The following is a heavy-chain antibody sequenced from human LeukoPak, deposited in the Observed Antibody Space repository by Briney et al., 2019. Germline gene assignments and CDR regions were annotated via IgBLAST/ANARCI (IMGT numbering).Heavy chain of an antibody. Sequence: ASETLSLTCTVSGGSISSYYWSWIRQPAGKGLEWIGRIYTSGSTNYNPSLKSRVTMSVDTSKNQFSLKLSSVTAADTAVYYCASDYSDYVPLDVWGKGTTVTVSS. CDR1: GGSISSYY. CDR3: ASDYSDYVPLDV. CDR2: IYTSGST. J-gene: IGHJ6*04. D-gene: IGHD4-11*01. V-gene: IGHV4-4*07.